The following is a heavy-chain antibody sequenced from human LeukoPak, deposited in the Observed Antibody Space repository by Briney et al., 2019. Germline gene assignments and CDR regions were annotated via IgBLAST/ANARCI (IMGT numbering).Heavy chain of an antibody. Sequence: PSETLSLTCTVSGGSISNNYWSWIRQSAGKGLEWIGRIYTSGSTNYNPSLKGRVTISVDKSKNQFSLKLSSVTAADTAVYYCARGYYYDSLDAFNIWGQGTMVTVSS. V-gene: IGHV4-4*07. CDR1: GGSISNNY. D-gene: IGHD3-22*01. CDR2: IYTSGST. CDR3: ARGYYYDSLDAFNI. J-gene: IGHJ3*02.